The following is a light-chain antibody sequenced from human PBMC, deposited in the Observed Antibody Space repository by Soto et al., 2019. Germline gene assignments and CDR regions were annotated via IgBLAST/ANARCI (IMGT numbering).Light chain of an antibody. Sequence: QSALTQPPSASGSPGQSVTITCTGTSSDVGAFNYVSWYQQHPGKAPKLIIFEINKRPSGVPDRFSGSKSGNTASLTVSGLQAEDEADYYCSSYAGSNIYVFGSGTKVTVL. J-gene: IGLJ1*01. CDR2: EIN. V-gene: IGLV2-8*01. CDR1: SSDVGAFNY. CDR3: SSYAGSNIYV.